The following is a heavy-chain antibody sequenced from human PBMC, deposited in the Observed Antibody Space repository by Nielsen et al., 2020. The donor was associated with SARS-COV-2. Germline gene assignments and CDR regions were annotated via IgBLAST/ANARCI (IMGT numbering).Heavy chain of an antibody. CDR2: ISSSGSTI. Sequence: GESLKISCAASGFTFSSYEMNWVRQAPGKGLEWVSYISSSGSTIYYADSVKGRFTISRDNAKNSLYLQMNSLKTEDTAVYYCTRSITMIERWYFDLWGRGTLVTVSS. D-gene: IGHD3-22*01. CDR1: GFTFSSYE. V-gene: IGHV3-48*03. CDR3: TRSITMIERWYFDL. J-gene: IGHJ2*01.